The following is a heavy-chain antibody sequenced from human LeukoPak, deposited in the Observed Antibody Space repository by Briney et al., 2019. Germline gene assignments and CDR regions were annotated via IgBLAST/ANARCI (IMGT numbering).Heavy chain of an antibody. J-gene: IGHJ4*01. CDR3: ARPKVGTNLFDY. V-gene: IGHV3-74*01. Sequence: PGGSHRLFRAASGFTFSSYWMHWVRQAPGKGLVWVSRINSDGKSTNYADSVKGRFTISRDNGNNTLYLQMNTLRAEDTAVYYCARPKVGTNLFDYWGEG. CDR2: INSDGKST. CDR1: GFTFSSYW. D-gene: IGHD2-8*01.